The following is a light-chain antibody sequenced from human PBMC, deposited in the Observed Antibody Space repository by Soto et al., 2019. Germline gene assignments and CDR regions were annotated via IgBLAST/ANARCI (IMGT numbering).Light chain of an antibody. CDR3: KQYGTSPIT. Sequence: EIVLTQSPGTLSLSPGERATLSCRASQSVTSTYLAWYQQRPGQTPTLLISDTYIRATGIQDRFSGSGSGTDFTLAIRRLEPEDFAVYYCKQYGTSPITVGQGTRLEI. J-gene: IGKJ5*01. CDR1: QSVTSTY. V-gene: IGKV3-20*01. CDR2: DTY.